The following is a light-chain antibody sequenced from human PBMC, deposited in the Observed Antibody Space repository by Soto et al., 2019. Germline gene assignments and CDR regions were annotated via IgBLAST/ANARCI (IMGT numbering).Light chain of an antibody. Sequence: QSLLTQPPSASGTPGQGVTISCSGSTSNIGSNYVYWYQQLPGTAPKLLIYRNNQRPSGVPDRFSGSKSGTSASLAISGLRSSDEADYFCATWDDSLNGGYVFGTGTKLTVL. V-gene: IGLV1-47*01. CDR3: ATWDDSLNGGYV. J-gene: IGLJ1*01. CDR2: RNN. CDR1: TSNIGSNY.